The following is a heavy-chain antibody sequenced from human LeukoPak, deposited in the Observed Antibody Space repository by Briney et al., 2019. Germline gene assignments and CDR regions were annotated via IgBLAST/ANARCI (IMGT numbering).Heavy chain of an antibody. V-gene: IGHV1-24*01. CDR1: GYTLTELS. D-gene: IGHD1-1*01. CDR3: ATRRGRYHSLGAFDI. Sequence: RASVKVSCKVSGYTLTELSMHWVRQAPGKGLEWMGGFDPEDGEIIYVRKFQGRVTMTEDTSTDTAYMELSSLRSEDTAVYYCATRRGRYHSLGAFDIWGQGTMVTVSS. CDR2: FDPEDGEI. J-gene: IGHJ3*02.